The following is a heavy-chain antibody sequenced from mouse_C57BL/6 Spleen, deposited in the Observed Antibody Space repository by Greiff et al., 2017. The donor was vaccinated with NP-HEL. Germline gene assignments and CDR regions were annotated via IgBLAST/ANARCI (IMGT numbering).Heavy chain of an antibody. D-gene: IGHD6-1*01. CDR3: ARDPPLYYFDY. V-gene: IGHV5-4*01. CDR2: ISDGGSYT. CDR1: GFTFSSYA. Sequence: EVPAVEFGGGLVTPGGSPKLPRAASGFTFSSYAMSWVRQTPEKRLEWVATISDGGSYTYYPDNVKGRFTISRDNAKNNLYLQISDLKSEDTAMYYCARDPPLYYFDYWGQGTTLTVSS. J-gene: IGHJ2*01.